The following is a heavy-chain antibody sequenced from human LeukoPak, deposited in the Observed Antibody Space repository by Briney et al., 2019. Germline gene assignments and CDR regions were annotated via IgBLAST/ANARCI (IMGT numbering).Heavy chain of an antibody. CDR2: IYYTGST. V-gene: IGHV4-59*01. J-gene: IGHJ4*02. Sequence: PSETLSLTCTVSGGSLSNYYWSWLRQPPGRGLEWIGYIYYTGSTTYNPSLKSRVTMSVDMSRNQVSLKLTSVTAADTAAYFCARDHHGFSYWGQGTLVTVAS. D-gene: IGHD5-24*01. CDR3: ARDHHGFSY. CDR1: GGSLSNYY.